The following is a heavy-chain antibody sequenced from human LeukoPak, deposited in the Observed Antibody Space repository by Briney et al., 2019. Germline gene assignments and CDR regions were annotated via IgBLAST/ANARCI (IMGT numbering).Heavy chain of an antibody. J-gene: IGHJ4*02. D-gene: IGHD4-17*01. CDR3: AADGRQDDYGTFDY. CDR2: IVVGSGNT. Sequence: GASVKVSCKASGFTFTSSAVQWVRQARGQRLEWVGWIVVGSGNTNYAQKFQERVTITRNMSTSTAYMELSSLRSEDTAVYYCAADGRQDDYGTFDYWGQGTLVTVSS. CDR1: GFTFTSSA. V-gene: IGHV1-58*01.